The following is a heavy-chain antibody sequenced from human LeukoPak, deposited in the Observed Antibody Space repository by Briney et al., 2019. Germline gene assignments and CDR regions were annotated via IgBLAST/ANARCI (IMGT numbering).Heavy chain of an antibody. V-gene: IGHV1-2*02. Sequence: ASVKVSCKASGGTFSSYAISWVRQAPGQGLEWMGWINPNSGGTNYAQKFQGRVTMTRDTSISTAYMELSRLRSDDTAVYYCARDERLADYYYYYYMDVWGKGTTVTVSS. CDR1: GGTFSSYA. CDR2: INPNSGGT. J-gene: IGHJ6*03. CDR3: ARDERLADYYYYYYMDV. D-gene: IGHD6-6*01.